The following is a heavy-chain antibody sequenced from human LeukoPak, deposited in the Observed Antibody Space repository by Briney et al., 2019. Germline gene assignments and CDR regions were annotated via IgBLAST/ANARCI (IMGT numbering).Heavy chain of an antibody. CDR2: IYYSGRT. J-gene: IGHJ4*02. Sequence: SETLSLTCTVSGGSISSYYWSWIRQPPGKGLEWIGYIYYSGRTNYNPSLKSRVTISVDTSKNQFSLKLSSVTAADTAVYYCARRRRGDYGRGYFDYWGQGTLATVSS. D-gene: IGHD4-17*01. CDR3: ARRRRGDYGRGYFDY. CDR1: GGSISSYY. V-gene: IGHV4-59*08.